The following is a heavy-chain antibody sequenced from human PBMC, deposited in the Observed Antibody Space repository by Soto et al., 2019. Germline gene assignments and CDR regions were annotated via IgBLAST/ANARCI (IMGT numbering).Heavy chain of an antibody. Sequence: GGSLRLSCAASGFTFSDHYMDWVRQAPGKGLEWVGRIRNKANSYTTQYAASVQGRFTISRDDSNNLLYLKMNSLKTDDTAVYYCARILNTELDAYYSGLDVWGPGNTVTVSS. J-gene: IGHJ6*02. D-gene: IGHD1-7*01. V-gene: IGHV3-72*01. CDR3: ARILNTELDAYYSGLDV. CDR2: IRNKANSYTT. CDR1: GFTFSDHY.